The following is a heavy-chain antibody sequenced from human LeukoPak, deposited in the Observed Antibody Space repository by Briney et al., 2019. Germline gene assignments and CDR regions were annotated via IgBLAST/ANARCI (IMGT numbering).Heavy chain of an antibody. D-gene: IGHD4-23*01. J-gene: IGHJ4*02. CDR1: GYTFTSYA. CDR3: ARDRYGGGVAHLDY. V-gene: IGHV1-2*02. Sequence: GASVKVSCKASGYTFTSYAIHWVRQAPGQGLEWMGWITPSGGTNYPQKFQGRVAITWDTSNTTAYMDLSRLTSDDTAVYYCARDRYGGGVAHLDYWGQGALVTVSS. CDR2: ITPSGGT.